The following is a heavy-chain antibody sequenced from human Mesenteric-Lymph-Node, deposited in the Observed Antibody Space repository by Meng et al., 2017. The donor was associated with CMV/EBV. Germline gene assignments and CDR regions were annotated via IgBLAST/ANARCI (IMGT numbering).Heavy chain of an antibody. V-gene: IGHV2-5*02. CDR2: KYWDDDK. CDR1: GFSLSTSGVG. Sequence: QITLKESGPPQVKPTQPLTLTCTFSGFSLSTSGVGVGWIRQPPGKALEWLALKYWDDDKRYSPSLKSRLTITKDTSKNQVVLTMTNMDPVDTATYYCAHSSGIAAAGPFYLDYWGQGTLVTVSS. J-gene: IGHJ4*02. D-gene: IGHD6-13*01. CDR3: AHSSGIAAAGPFYLDY.